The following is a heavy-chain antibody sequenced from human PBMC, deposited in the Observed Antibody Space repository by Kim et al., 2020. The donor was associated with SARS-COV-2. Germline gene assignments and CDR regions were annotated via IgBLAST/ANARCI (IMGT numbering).Heavy chain of an antibody. D-gene: IGHD6-19*01. CDR3: AGDGRRGQWRVLRDY. V-gene: IGHV3-7*03. Sequence: ACVKGRFTHSRDNAKSSLYLQMNSLRAADTAVYYCAGDGRRGQWRVLRDYWGQGTLVTVSS. J-gene: IGHJ4*02.